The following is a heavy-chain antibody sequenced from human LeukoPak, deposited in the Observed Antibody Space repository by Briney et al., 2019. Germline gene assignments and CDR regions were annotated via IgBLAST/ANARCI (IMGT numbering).Heavy chain of an antibody. J-gene: IGHJ3*02. V-gene: IGHV3-7*01. CDR2: IKQDGSEK. CDR1: GFTFSSYW. Sequence: GGSLRLSCAASGFTFSSYWMSWVRQAPGKGLEWVANIKQDGSEKYYVDSVKGRFTISRDNAKNSLYLQMNSLRAEDTAVYYCARDPYRIAAAGREQTHAFDIWGQGTMVTVSS. CDR3: ARDPYRIAAAGREQTHAFDI. D-gene: IGHD6-13*01.